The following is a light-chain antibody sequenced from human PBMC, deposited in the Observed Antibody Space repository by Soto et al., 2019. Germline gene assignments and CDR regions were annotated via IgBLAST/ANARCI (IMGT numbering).Light chain of an antibody. CDR3: QQSYSTPAPT. J-gene: IGKJ4*01. CDR2: AAS. Sequence: DIQMTQSPSSLSASVGDRVTITCRASQSISSYLNWYQQKPGKAPKLLIYAASSLQSGVPSRFSGSGSGTDFTLTIGSLQPEDFATYYCQQSYSTPAPTFGGGTKVEIK. CDR1: QSISSY. V-gene: IGKV1-39*01.